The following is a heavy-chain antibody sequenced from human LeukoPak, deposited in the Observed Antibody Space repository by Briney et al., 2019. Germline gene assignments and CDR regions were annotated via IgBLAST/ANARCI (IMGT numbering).Heavy chain of an antibody. Sequence: GGSLRLPCAASGFSFSSYGMHWVRQAPGKGLEWVAFIRYDGSNKYYADSVKGRFTISRDNSKNTLYLQMNSLRAGDTAVYYCAKPHFDDWGQGTLVTVSS. CDR3: AKPHFDD. J-gene: IGHJ4*02. V-gene: IGHV3-30*02. CDR1: GFSFSSYG. CDR2: IRYDGSNK.